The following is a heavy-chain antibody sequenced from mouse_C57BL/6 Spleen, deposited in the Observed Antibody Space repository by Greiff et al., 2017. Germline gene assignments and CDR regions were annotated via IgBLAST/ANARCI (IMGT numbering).Heavy chain of an antibody. CDR1: GYTFTDYN. Sequence: VQLQQSGPELVKPGASVKMSCKASGYTFTDYNMHWVKQSHGKSLEWIGYINPNNGGTSYNQKFKGKATLTVNKSSSTAYMELRSLTSEDSAVYYCAQLGREGWFAYWGQGTLVTVSA. V-gene: IGHV1-22*01. J-gene: IGHJ3*01. CDR3: AQLGREGWFAY. CDR2: INPNNGGT. D-gene: IGHD4-1*02.